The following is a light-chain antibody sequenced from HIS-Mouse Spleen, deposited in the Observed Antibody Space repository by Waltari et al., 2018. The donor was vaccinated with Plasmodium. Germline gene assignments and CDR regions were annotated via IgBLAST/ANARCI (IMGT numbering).Light chain of an antibody. J-gene: IGLJ2*01. Sequence: QSALTQPASVSGSPGQSIPISCTATSRDVGSYNLVSLYQQHPGKAPKLMIYEGSKRPSGFSNRFSGSKSGNTASLTISGLQAEDEADYYCCSYAGSSTFVVFGGGTKLTVL. CDR2: EGS. CDR1: SRDVGSYNL. V-gene: IGLV2-23*03. CDR3: CSYAGSSTFVV.